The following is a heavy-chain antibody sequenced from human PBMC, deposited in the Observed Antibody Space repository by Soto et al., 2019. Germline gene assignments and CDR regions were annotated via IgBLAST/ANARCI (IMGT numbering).Heavy chain of an antibody. Sequence: EVQLEQSGAEVKKPGESLKISCKGSGYSFTSYWIGWVRRMPGKGLEWMGLIYPGDSDTRYSPSFQGQVTISADKSISTAYLQWSSLKASDTAMYYCARRYYYGSGSPPPDAFDIWGQGTMVTVSS. CDR3: ARRYYYGSGSPPPDAFDI. CDR1: GYSFTSYW. V-gene: IGHV5-51*01. J-gene: IGHJ3*02. D-gene: IGHD3-10*01. CDR2: IYPGDSDT.